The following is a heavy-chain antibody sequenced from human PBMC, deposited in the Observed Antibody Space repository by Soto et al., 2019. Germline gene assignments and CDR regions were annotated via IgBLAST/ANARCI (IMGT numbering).Heavy chain of an antibody. CDR2: IIPIFGTT. V-gene: IGHV1-69*01. CDR3: ARVFPDCWVEPGVVRGYLDT. J-gene: IGHJ4*01. D-gene: IGHD3-3*01. CDR1: ADSFSSYG. Sequence: QVQLVQSGAEVKEPGSAVKVSCKAPADSFSSYGISWVRQAPGQGLEWMGGIIPIFGTTNYAEKFQGRVPITADDSTNTSYMELSSRRSEDTALYYCARVFPDCWVEPGVVRGYLDTWGRGTLVTVAS.